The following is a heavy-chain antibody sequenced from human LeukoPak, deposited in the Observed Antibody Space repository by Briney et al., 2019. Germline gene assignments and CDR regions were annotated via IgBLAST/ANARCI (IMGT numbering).Heavy chain of an antibody. CDR1: GYTFINYY. CDR3: ARGSRYDIAY. Sequence: ASVKVSCKXSGYTFINYYMHWVRQAPGQGLEWMGIINPSGGSTSYAPKFQGRVTMTRDTSTSTVYMELSSLKFEDTAVYYCARGSRYDIAYWGQGTLVTVSS. CDR2: INPSGGST. D-gene: IGHD3-22*01. V-gene: IGHV1-46*01. J-gene: IGHJ4*02.